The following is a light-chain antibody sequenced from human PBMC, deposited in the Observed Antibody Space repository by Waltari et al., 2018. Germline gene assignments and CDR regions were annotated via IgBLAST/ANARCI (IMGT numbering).Light chain of an antibody. Sequence: EIVLTQSPGTLSLSPGERATLSCRASQSVGKYLAWYQQRPGQAPRLLIYETYRRATGTPDRFTGSGSGTDFSLTISRLEPEDFAVYYCQKYDRLPATFGQGTKVEIK. V-gene: IGKV3-20*01. CDR2: ETY. CDR1: QSVGKY. J-gene: IGKJ1*01. CDR3: QKYDRLPAT.